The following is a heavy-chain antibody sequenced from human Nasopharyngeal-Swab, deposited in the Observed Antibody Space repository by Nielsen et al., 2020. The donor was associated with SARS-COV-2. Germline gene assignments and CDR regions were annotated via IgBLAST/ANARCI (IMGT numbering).Heavy chain of an antibody. V-gene: IGHV3-74*01. J-gene: IGHJ4*02. Sequence: GGSLRLSCAASGFTFSSYWMHWVRQAPGKGLVWVSRINSDGSSTSYADSVKGRFTISRDNAKNTLYLQMNSLRAEDTAVYYCASRGYSSSSGMEYFDYWGQGTLVTVSS. CDR1: GFTFSSYW. CDR3: ASRGYSSSSGMEYFDY. D-gene: IGHD6-6*01. CDR2: INSDGSST.